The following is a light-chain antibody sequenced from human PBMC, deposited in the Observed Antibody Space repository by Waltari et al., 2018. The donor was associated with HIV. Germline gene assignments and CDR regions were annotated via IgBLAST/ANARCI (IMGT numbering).Light chain of an antibody. V-gene: IGLV2-8*01. CDR3: SSYAGNNNYV. J-gene: IGLJ1*01. Sequence: QSALTQPPSASGSPGQSVTIPCSGTSRHVGGYHYVTWYHQHPGKAPKLIIYEVNKRPSGVPDRFSGSKSGNTASLTVSGLQADDEANYYCSSYAGNNNYVFGTGTKATVL. CDR1: SRHVGGYHY. CDR2: EVN.